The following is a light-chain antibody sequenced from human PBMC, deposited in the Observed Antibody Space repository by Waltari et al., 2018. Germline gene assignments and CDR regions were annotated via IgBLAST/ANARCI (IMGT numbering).Light chain of an antibody. J-gene: IGKJ4*01. CDR3: QQHDNSPLT. CDR1: QGISNW. Sequence: DIQMTQSPSSLSASVGDRVTITCRASQGISNWLAWYQQKPGKASKLLIYRASNLETGVPARFSGSGSGTDFTLTISSLQPEDIATYYCQQHDNSPLTFGGGTKVEIK. CDR2: RAS. V-gene: IGKV1-33*01.